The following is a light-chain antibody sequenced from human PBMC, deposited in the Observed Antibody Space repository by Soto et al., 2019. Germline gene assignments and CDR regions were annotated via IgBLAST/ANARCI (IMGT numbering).Light chain of an antibody. J-gene: IGKJ2*01. CDR1: ESISSY. Sequence: DIQMTQSPSSLSASVCDRVTITCRASESISSYLNWYQQRPGKAPKLLIYAASSLQSGVPSRFSGSGSGTDFTLTISNLQPEDLATYFCQQTYSNSLYTFGQGTTLDIK. CDR2: AAS. CDR3: QQTYSNSLYT. V-gene: IGKV1-39*01.